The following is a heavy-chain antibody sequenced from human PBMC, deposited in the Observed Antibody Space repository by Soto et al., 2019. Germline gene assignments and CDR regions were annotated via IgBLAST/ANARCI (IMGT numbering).Heavy chain of an antibody. Sequence: SVKVSCKASGGTFSSYAISWVRQAPGQGLEWMGGIIPIFGTANYAQKFQGRVTITADESTSTAYMELSSLRSEDTAVYYCASSYYYDSSGPLGDWFDPWGQGTLVTVSS. CDR3: ASSYYYDSSGPLGDWFDP. CDR2: IIPIFGTA. D-gene: IGHD3-22*01. J-gene: IGHJ5*02. CDR1: GGTFSSYA. V-gene: IGHV1-69*13.